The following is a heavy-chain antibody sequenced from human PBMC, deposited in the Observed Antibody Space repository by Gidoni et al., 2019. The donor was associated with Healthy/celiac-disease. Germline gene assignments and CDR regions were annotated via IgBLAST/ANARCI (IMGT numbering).Heavy chain of an antibody. CDR3: ARPTIYDFWSGYYTAFDI. V-gene: IGHV4-39*01. J-gene: IGHJ3*02. Sequence: QLQLQESGPGLVKPSETLSLTCTVSGGSISISSYYWGWIRQPPGKGLEWIGSIYYSGSTYYNPSLKSRVTISVDTSKNQFSLKLSSVTAADTAVYYCARPTIYDFWSGYYTAFDIWGQGTMVTVSS. CDR2: IYYSGST. CDR1: GGSISISSYY. D-gene: IGHD3-3*01.